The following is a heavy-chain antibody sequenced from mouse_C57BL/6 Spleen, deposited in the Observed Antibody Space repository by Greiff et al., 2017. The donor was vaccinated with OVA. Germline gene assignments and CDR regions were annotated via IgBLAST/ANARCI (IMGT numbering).Heavy chain of an antibody. D-gene: IGHD2-12*01. CDR1: GFTFSDYG. CDR3: ARGDDYYFDY. CDR2: ISSGSSTI. V-gene: IGHV5-17*01. Sequence: EVMLVESGGGLVKPGGSLKLSCAASGFTFSDYGMHWVRQAPEKGLEWVAYISSGSSTIYYADTVKGRFTISRDNAKNTLFLQMTSLRSEDTAMYYCARGDDYYFDYWGQSTTHTVSS. J-gene: IGHJ2*01.